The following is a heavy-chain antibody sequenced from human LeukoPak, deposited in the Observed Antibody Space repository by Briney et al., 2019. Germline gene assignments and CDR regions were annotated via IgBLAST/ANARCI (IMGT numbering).Heavy chain of an antibody. Sequence: GGSLRLSCAASGLTFTNAWMTWVRQARWKGLEWVGRIKSKSYGGTADYAAPVKGRFTISRDDSKDTLYLQMNSLKTEDTAVYYCTTEGYTGYQLIYHYNVDVWGKGTTVTVSS. V-gene: IGHV3-15*01. J-gene: IGHJ6*04. CDR1: GLTFTNAW. CDR2: IKSKSYGGTA. D-gene: IGHD2-2*02. CDR3: TTEGYTGYQLIYHYNVDV.